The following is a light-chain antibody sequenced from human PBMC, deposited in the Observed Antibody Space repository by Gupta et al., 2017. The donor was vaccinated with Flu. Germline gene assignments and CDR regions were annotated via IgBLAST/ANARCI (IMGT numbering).Light chain of an antibody. CDR3: LLHAGNTWV. CDR2: NTR. Sequence: VVPPQPSLTVSPGGTVTLTCASSTGAVTSAYSPNWFQQKPGQAPRALIYNTRNKHAWTPARFSGSRSGGKAALTLSEGQTEDEDEYFCLLHAGNTWVFGGGTKLTVL. CDR1: TGAVTSAYS. J-gene: IGLJ3*02. V-gene: IGLV7-43*01.